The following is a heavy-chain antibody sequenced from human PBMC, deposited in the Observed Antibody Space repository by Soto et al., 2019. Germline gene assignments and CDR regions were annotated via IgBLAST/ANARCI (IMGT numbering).Heavy chain of an antibody. Sequence: QVQLVESGGGVVQPGRSLRLSCAASGFTFSSYGMHWVRQAPGKGLEWVAVIWYDGSNKYYADSVKGRFTISRDKSKNTLYLQMNSLRAEDTAGYYGASVRGYKETFDAFDIWGQGTMVTVSS. CDR1: GFTFSSYG. D-gene: IGHD6-25*01. J-gene: IGHJ3*02. CDR3: ASVRGYKETFDAFDI. V-gene: IGHV3-33*01. CDR2: IWYDGSNK.